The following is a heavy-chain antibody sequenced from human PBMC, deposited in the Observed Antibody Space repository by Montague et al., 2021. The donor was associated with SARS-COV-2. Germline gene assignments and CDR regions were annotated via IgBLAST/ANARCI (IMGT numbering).Heavy chain of an antibody. J-gene: IGHJ6*02. CDR1: GGSISSYS. CDR3: ARLGLGGYDILTGYYHSGMDV. CDR2: IFYSGST. V-gene: IGHV4-59*08. Sequence: SETLSLTCTVSGGSISSYSWSWIRQPPGKGLEWIGSIFYSGSTNYNPSLKSRVTISVDASKKQFSLKLSSVTAADTAVYYCARLGLGGYDILTGYYHSGMDVWGQGTTVTASS. D-gene: IGHD3-9*01.